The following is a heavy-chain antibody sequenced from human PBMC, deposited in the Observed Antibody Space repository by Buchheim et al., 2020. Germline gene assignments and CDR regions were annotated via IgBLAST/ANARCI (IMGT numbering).Heavy chain of an antibody. V-gene: IGHV5-10-1*01. D-gene: IGHD2-2*01. CDR1: GYSFSSYW. CDR2: IDPSDSYT. CDR3: ARLHCSTTSCYAEYYFDY. J-gene: IGHJ4*02. Sequence: EVQLVQSGAEVKKPGESLRISCKGSGYSFSSYWIGWVRQMPGKGLEWMGRIDPSDSYTNYSPSFHGHVTISADKSISTPYLQWSSLKASDTAMYYCARLHCSTTSCYAEYYFDYWGQGTL.